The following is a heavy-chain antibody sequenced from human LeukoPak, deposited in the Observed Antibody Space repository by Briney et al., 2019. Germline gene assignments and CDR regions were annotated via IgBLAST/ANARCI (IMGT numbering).Heavy chain of an antibody. Sequence: PGGSLRLSCAASGFSFSNHGMNWVRQAPGKGLEWVAVVTYDGNHKNYADSVKGRFTISRDNTKNTLYLQMNSLRAEDTAVFYCARGSCSGASCLYDFWGQGTLVTVSS. D-gene: IGHD2-15*01. J-gene: IGHJ4*01. CDR3: ARGSCSGASCLYDF. CDR2: VTYDGNHK. V-gene: IGHV3-33*05. CDR1: GFSFSNHG.